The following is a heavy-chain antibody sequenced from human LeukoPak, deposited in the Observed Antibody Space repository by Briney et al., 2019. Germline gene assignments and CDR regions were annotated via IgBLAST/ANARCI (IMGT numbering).Heavy chain of an antibody. Sequence: SETLSLTCTVSGYSISSGYYWGWIRPPPGKGREWIGSIYHSGSTYYNPSLKTRVTISVDTSKNQFSLKLSSVTAADTAVYYCARVEDREWELLPYYFDYWGQGTLVTVSS. V-gene: IGHV4-38-2*02. CDR2: IYHSGST. CDR3: ARVEDREWELLPYYFDY. CDR1: GYSISSGYY. J-gene: IGHJ4*02. D-gene: IGHD1-26*01.